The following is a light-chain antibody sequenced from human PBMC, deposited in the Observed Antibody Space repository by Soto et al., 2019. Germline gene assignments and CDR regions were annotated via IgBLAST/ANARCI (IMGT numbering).Light chain of an antibody. CDR1: RGISSY. Sequence: DIQLTQSPSFLSASVGDRVTITCRASRGISSYLAWYQQKPGKAPKLLIYAASTLHTGVPSRFSGSGSGTEFTLTISSLQPEDFATYYCQQINSYLITFGQGTRLEIK. V-gene: IGKV1-9*01. J-gene: IGKJ5*01. CDR3: QQINSYLIT. CDR2: AAS.